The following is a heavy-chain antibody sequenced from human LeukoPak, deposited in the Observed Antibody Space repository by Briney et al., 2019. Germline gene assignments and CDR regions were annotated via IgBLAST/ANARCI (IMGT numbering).Heavy chain of an antibody. CDR1: GFTFSSYS. CDR3: ARDARYFANNWFDP. J-gene: IGHJ5*02. D-gene: IGHD3-9*01. CDR2: ISSSSSYI. V-gene: IGHV3-21*01. Sequence: GGSLRLSCAASGFTFSSYSMNWVRQAPGKGLEWVSSISSSSSYIYYADSVKGRFTISRDNAKNSLYLQMNSLRAEDMAVYYCARDARYFANNWFDPWGQGTLVTVSS.